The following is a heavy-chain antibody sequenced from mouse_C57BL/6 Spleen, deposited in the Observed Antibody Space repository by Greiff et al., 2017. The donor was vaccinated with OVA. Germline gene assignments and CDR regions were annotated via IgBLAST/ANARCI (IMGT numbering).Heavy chain of an antibody. CDR3: TTAVAPYAMDY. CDR2: IDPEDGDT. CDR1: GFNIQDYY. J-gene: IGHJ4*01. D-gene: IGHD1-1*01. V-gene: IGHV14-1*01. Sequence: EVQLQQSGAELVRPGASVKLSCTASGFNIQDYYMHWVKQRPEPGLEWIGRIDPEDGDTEYAPKFQGKATMTADTSSNTAYLQLSSLTSEDTAVYYCTTAVAPYAMDYWGQGTSVTVSS.